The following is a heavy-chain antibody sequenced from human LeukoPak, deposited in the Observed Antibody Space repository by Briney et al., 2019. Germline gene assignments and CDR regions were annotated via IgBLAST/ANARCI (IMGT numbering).Heavy chain of an antibody. CDR1: GFTVSTNY. V-gene: IGHV3-66*01. D-gene: IGHD1-26*01. J-gene: IGHJ4*02. CDR3: ARVSRMLGTTTLDN. CDR2: IYPGGTT. Sequence: GSLRLSCAASGFTVSTNYMTWVRQAPGKGLQWVSLIYPGGTTYYADSVKGRFAISRDNSKNTLFLQMNSLRAEDTAMYYCARVSRMLGTTTLDNWGQGTLVTVSS.